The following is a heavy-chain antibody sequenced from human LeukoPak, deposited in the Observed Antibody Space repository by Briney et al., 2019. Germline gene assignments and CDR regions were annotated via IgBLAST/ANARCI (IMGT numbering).Heavy chain of an antibody. CDR3: ARVEPVSGSYYFGAFDV. J-gene: IGHJ3*01. CDR2: VYTRGST. CDR1: YGSIHNYY. D-gene: IGHD1-26*01. V-gene: IGHV4-4*07. Sequence: SETLSLTCNVSYGSIHNYYWSWIRQPAGRTLEWIGRVYTRGSTIYNASLRSRVSMTLDTSRSHLSLTLNSVPAADTAVYYCARVEPVSGSYYFGAFDVWGPGILVTVSS.